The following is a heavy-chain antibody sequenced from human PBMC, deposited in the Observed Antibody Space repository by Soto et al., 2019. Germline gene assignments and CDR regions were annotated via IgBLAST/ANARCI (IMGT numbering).Heavy chain of an antibody. Sequence: SETLSLTCTVSGGSITGYYWSWIRQPPGKGLEWIGYIYYSGTTSYNPSLYSRVTMSVDTSKNQFSLKVNSVTAADTSVYYCARESYFGSGATVVAYWGKGTLVTVSS. CDR2: IYYSGTT. V-gene: IGHV4-59*01. J-gene: IGHJ4*02. CDR1: GGSITGYY. D-gene: IGHD3-10*01. CDR3: ARESYFGSGATVVAY.